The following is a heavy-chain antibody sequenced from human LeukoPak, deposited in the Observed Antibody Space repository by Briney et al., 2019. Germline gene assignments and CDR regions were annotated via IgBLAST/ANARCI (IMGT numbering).Heavy chain of an antibody. J-gene: IGHJ5*02. CDR1: GFTFSSYV. CDR3: ARAGGPNWPDVNWFGP. D-gene: IGHD1-1*01. V-gene: IGHV3-30*03. CDR2: VLYDGTTK. Sequence: PGRSLGLSCAASGFTFSSYVMHWVRQAPGTGLEWVADVLYDGTTKHYADSVKGRFTISRDNSKNTLYLQMNGLRLEDTAVYYCARAGGPNWPDVNWFGPWGQGTLVTVSS.